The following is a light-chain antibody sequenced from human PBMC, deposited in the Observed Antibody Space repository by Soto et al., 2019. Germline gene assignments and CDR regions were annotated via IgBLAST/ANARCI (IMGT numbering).Light chain of an antibody. CDR3: QQRSNRPPGT. V-gene: IGKV3-11*01. Sequence: EIVVTQSPATLSLSPGERATLSCRASQSVSSYLAWYQQKPGQAPRLLIYDASNRATGITARFSGSGAGTDFSLTISSLEAEDFAVYYCQQRSNRPPGTFGQGTKLEIK. CDR1: QSVSSY. CDR2: DAS. J-gene: IGKJ2*01.